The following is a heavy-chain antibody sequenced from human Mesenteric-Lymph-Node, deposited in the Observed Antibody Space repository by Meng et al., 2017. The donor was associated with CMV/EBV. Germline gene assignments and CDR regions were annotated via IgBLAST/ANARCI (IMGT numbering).Heavy chain of an antibody. Sequence: QLQLQESCPGVVKPSETLSLTCTVSGGSISSSSYYWGWIRQPPGKGLEWIGSIYYSGSTYYNPSLKSRVTISVDTSKNQFSLKLSSVTAADTAVYYCARDGDYYDSSGYNPFDYWGQGTLVTVSS. J-gene: IGHJ4*02. D-gene: IGHD3-22*01. CDR3: ARDGDYYDSSGYNPFDY. V-gene: IGHV4-39*07. CDR1: GGSISSSSYY. CDR2: IYYSGST.